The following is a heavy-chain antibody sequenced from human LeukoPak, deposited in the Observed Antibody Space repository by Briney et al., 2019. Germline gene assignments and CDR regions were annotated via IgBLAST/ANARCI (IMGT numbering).Heavy chain of an antibody. V-gene: IGHV1-2*02. CDR1: GYTFTGYY. CDR3: ARDASIYDSRAYYYLW. J-gene: IGHJ4*02. CDR2: INPNSGGT. D-gene: IGHD3-22*01. Sequence: ASVKVSCKASGYTFTGYYMHWVRQAPGQGLEWMGWINPNSGGTNYAQKFQGRVTMTRDTSISTAYMELSRLRSDDTAVYYCARDASIYDSRAYYYLWWGQGTLVTVSS.